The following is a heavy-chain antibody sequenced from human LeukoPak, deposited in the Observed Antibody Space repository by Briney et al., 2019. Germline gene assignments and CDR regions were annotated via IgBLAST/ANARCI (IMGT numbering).Heavy chain of an antibody. CDR1: GYTFTSYD. Sequence: GASVKVSCKASGYTFTSYDINWVRQATGQGLEWMEWMNPNSGGTNYAQKFQGRVTMTRDTSISTAYMELSRLRSDDTAVYYCARVLVGDILTGYYNSGVKYYFDYWGQGTLVTVSS. V-gene: IGHV1-2*02. CDR2: MNPNSGGT. CDR3: ARVLVGDILTGYYNSGVKYYFDY. J-gene: IGHJ4*02. D-gene: IGHD3-9*01.